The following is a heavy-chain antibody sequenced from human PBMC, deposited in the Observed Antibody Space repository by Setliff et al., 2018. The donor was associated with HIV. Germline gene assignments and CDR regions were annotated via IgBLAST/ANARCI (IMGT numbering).Heavy chain of an antibody. D-gene: IGHD3-22*01. V-gene: IGHV3-48*04. CDR2: ISSSGTTI. Sequence: GGSLRLSCAASGFTFSSYSMNWVRQAPGKGLEWVSYISSSGTTIYYADSVKGRFTISRDNAKNSLYLQMNSLRAEDTAVYYCAGPNYYDSSGSFDYWGQGTLVTVSS. CDR1: GFTFSSYS. J-gene: IGHJ4*02. CDR3: AGPNYYDSSGSFDY.